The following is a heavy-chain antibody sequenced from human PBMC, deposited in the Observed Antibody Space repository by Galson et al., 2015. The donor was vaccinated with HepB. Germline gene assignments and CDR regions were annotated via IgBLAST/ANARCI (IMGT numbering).Heavy chain of an antibody. J-gene: IGHJ5*02. CDR1: GFNFNSHT. Sequence: SLRLSCAASGFNFNSHTMNWVRQAPGKGLKWVSSVTGSSSYIYYADSVKGRFTISRDNAKKFLYLQMKSLRADDTAVYYCARETCSGGTCWFDPWGQGTLVTVSS. CDR2: VTGSSSYI. V-gene: IGHV3-21*04. CDR3: ARETCSGGTCWFDP. D-gene: IGHD2-15*01.